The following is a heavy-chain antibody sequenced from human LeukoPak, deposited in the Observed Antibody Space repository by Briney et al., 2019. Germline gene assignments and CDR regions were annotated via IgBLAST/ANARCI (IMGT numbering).Heavy chain of an antibody. Sequence: PGGSLRLSCAASRFTVSSNYMTWVRQAPGKGLEWVSVIYGGGRTYYTDSVKGRFTISRDISKNTLYLQMNSLRAEDTAVYYCASVGVVDGTPYWYFDLWGRGTLVTVSS. CDR1: RFTVSSNY. CDR3: ASVGVVDGTPYWYFDL. D-gene: IGHD2-15*01. J-gene: IGHJ2*01. CDR2: IYGGGRT. V-gene: IGHV3-66*01.